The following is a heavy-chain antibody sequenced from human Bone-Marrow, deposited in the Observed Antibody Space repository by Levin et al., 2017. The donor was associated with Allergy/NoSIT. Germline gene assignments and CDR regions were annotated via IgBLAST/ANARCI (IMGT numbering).Heavy chain of an antibody. Sequence: SVKVSCKASGFTFTSSAVQWVRQARGQRLEWIGWIVVGSGNTNYAQKFQERVTITRDMSTSTAYMELSSLRSEDTAVYYCAAAAPYYYDSSGYGTHYYDYGMDGWGQGTTVTVSS. D-gene: IGHD3-22*01. J-gene: IGHJ6*02. CDR1: GFTFTSSA. CDR3: AAAAPYYYDSSGYGTHYYDYGMDG. V-gene: IGHV1-58*01. CDR2: IVVGSGNT.